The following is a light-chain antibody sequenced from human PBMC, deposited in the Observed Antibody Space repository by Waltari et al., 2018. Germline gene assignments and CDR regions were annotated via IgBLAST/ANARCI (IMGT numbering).Light chain of an antibody. CDR2: RNN. CDR3: SAWDSSLSAHV. J-gene: IGLJ1*01. CDR1: SNNVGNQG. V-gene: IGLV10-54*04. Sequence: QAGLTQPPSVSKGLRQTATLTCTGDSNNVGNQGAAWLQQHQGHPPKLLSYRNNNRPSGISEIFSASRSGNTASLTITGLQPEDEADYYCSAWDSSLSAHVFGTGTKVTVL.